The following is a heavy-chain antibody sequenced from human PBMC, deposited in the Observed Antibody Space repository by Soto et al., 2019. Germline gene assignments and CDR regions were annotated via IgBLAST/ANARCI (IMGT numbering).Heavy chain of an antibody. CDR3: ARDSSRLMAVVVAAHCDI. J-gene: IGHJ3*02. D-gene: IGHD2-15*01. CDR1: GGTFSSYT. V-gene: IGHV1-69*08. Sequence: QVQLVQSGAEVKKPGSSVKVSCKASGGTFSSYTISWVRQAPGQGLEWMGRIIPILGITNYAQKFQGRVTITADKSTSKDYMELSSLRAEDTAVYYCARDSSRLMAVVVAAHCDIWGQGTMVTVSS. CDR2: IIPILGIT.